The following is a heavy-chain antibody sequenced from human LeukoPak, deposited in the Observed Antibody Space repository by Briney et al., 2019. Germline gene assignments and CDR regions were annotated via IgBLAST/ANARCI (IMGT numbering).Heavy chain of an antibody. Sequence: ASVKVSCKASGYTFTGYYMHWVRQAPGQGLEWMGRINPNSGGTNYAQKFQGRVTMTRDTSISTAYMELSRLRSDDTAVYYCARGDYDYVWGSYRLIDYWGQGTLVTVPS. D-gene: IGHD3-16*02. CDR2: INPNSGGT. V-gene: IGHV1-2*06. J-gene: IGHJ4*02. CDR1: GYTFTGYY. CDR3: ARGDYDYVWGSYRLIDY.